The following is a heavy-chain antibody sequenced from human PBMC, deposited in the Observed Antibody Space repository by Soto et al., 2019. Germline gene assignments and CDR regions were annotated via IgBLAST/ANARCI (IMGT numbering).Heavy chain of an antibody. D-gene: IGHD3-10*01. V-gene: IGHV4-30-4*02. J-gene: IGHJ3*02. CDR2: IYYSGST. CDR3: AGRKNSGAFDI. Sequence: ASETLSLTCTVSGGSISSGDYYWSWIRQPPGKGLEWIGYIYYSGSTYYNPSLKSRVTISVDTSKNQFSLKLSSVTAADTAVYYCAGRKNSGAFDIWGQGTMVTVSS. CDR1: GGSISSGDYY.